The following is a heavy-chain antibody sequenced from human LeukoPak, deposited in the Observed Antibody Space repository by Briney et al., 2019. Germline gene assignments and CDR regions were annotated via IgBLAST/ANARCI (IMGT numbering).Heavy chain of an antibody. D-gene: IGHD6-13*01. CDR2: ISAYNGNT. J-gene: IGHJ4*02. Sequence: GASVKVSCKASGYTFTSYGISWVRQAPGQGLEWMGWISAYNGNTNYAQKLQGRVTMTTDTSTSTAYMELRSLRSDDTAVYYCARPSTSSSSWYVTPIFDYWGQGTLVTVSS. V-gene: IGHV1-18*01. CDR1: GYTFTSYG. CDR3: ARPSTSSSSWYVTPIFDY.